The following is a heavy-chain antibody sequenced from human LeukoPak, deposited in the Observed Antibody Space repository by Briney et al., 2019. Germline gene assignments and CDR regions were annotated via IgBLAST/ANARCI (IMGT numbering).Heavy chain of an antibody. J-gene: IGHJ4*02. D-gene: IGHD2/OR15-2a*01. Sequence: SETLSLTCTVPGGSISSYYWSWIRQPAGQGLEWIGRIYSSGSTNYNPSFESRVTMSVDTSKNQFSLRLSSVTAADTAVYYCARSPVVIYIYFDYWGQGTLVTVSS. CDR2: IYSSGST. CDR1: GGSISSYY. V-gene: IGHV4-4*07. CDR3: ARSPVVIYIYFDY.